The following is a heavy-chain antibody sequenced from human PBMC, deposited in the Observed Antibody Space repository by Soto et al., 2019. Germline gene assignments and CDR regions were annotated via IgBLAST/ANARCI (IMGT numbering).Heavy chain of an antibody. J-gene: IGHJ4*02. V-gene: IGHV4-59*08. D-gene: IGHD6-19*01. CDR1: GSSSSRYY. Sequence: SETLSLTGSASGSSSSRYYGSWIRQPPGRGLEWIGFIYYAGSTKYNPSLNSRVTISVDTSKNQFSLTVTSVTAADTAVYYCARGSRRYYYWRQGTLVTVSS. CDR2: IYYAGST. CDR3: ARGSRRYYY.